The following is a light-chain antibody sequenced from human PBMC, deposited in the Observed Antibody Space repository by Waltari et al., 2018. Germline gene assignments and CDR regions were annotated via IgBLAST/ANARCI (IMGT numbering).Light chain of an antibody. CDR3: SSYTSSSTWV. J-gene: IGLJ3*02. V-gene: IGLV2-14*03. CDR2: DVS. CDR1: SSDVGGYNY. Sequence: QSALTQPASVSGSPGQSITISCTGTSSDVGGYNYVSWYQQHPGNAPQLRIYDVSNRPPGVSNRFSGSKAGNTASLTISGLQAEDEADYYCSSYTSSSTWVFGGGTKLTVL.